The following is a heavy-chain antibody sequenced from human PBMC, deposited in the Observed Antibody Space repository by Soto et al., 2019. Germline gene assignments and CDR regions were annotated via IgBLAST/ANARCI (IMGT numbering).Heavy chain of an antibody. J-gene: IGHJ6*02. D-gene: IGHD3-10*01. V-gene: IGHV1-8*01. CDR2: MNPNSGNT. CDR3: AREDYPDGMDV. Sequence: QVQLVQSGAEVKKPGASVKVSCKASGYTFTSYDINWVRQATGQGLAWMGGMNPNSGNTVYAQKFQGRVTMTRSTSISTAYMELSGLRSEDTAVYFCAREDYPDGMDVWGQGTTVTVSS. CDR1: GYTFTSYD.